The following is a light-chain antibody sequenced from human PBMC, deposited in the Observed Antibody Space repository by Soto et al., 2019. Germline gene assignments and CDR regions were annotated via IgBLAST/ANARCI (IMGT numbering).Light chain of an antibody. CDR1: QSTSSW. J-gene: IGKJ1*01. CDR2: KAS. CDR3: QQYNSGT. Sequence: DIQMTQSPSTLSASVGDRVTITCRASQSTSSWLAWYQQKPGKAPKLLIYKASSLESGVPSRFSGSGSGTEFTLTISSLQPDDFATYYCQQYNSGTFGQGTNVDIK. V-gene: IGKV1-5*03.